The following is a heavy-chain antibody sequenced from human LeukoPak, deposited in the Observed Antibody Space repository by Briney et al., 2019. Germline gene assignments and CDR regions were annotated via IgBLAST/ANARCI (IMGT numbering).Heavy chain of an antibody. CDR3: AKDEGYCSSTSCYATLDY. CDR2: ISYDGSNK. CDR1: GFTFSSYG. V-gene: IGHV3-30*18. D-gene: IGHD2-2*01. J-gene: IGHJ4*02. Sequence: PGGYLRLSCAASGFTFSSYGMLWVRQAPGKGLEWVAVISYDGSNKYYADSVKGRFTISRDNSKNTLYLQMNSLRAEDTAVYYCAKDEGYCSSTSCYATLDYWGQGTLVTVSS.